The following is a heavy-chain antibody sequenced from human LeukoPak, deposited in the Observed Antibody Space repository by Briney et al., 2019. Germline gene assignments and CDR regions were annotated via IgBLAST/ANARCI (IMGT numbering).Heavy chain of an antibody. J-gene: IGHJ6*02. CDR3: ARDPHTVTTYYYYGMDV. CDR2: IYYSGST. D-gene: IGHD4-17*01. CDR1: GGSISSSSYY. Sequence: KPSETLSLTCTVSGGSISSSSYYWGWIRQPPGKGLEWIGSIYYSGSTYYNPSLKSRVTISVDTSKNQFSLKLSSVTAADTAVYYCARDPHTVTTYYYYGMDVWGQGTTVTVSS. V-gene: IGHV4-39*07.